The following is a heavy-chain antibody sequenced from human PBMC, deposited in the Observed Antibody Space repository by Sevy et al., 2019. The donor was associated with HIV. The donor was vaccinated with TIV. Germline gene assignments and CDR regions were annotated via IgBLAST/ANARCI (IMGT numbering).Heavy chain of an antibody. CDR2: IYYSGST. V-gene: IGHV4-59*01. J-gene: IGHJ5*02. Sequence: SETLSLTYTVSGGSISSYYWSWIRQPPGKGLEWIGYIYYSGSTNYNPSLKSRVTISVDTSKNQFSLKLSSVTAADTAVYYCARDRTERYYYGSGSYGQWFDPWGQGTLVTVSS. CDR1: GGSISSYY. CDR3: ARDRTERYYYGSGSYGQWFDP. D-gene: IGHD3-10*01.